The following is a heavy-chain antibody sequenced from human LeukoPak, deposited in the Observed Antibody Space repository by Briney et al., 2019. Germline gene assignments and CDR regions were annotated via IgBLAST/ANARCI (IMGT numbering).Heavy chain of an antibody. D-gene: IGHD3-10*01. CDR1: GGTFSGYA. CDR2: IIPIFGTA. Sequence: ASVKVSCKASGGTFSGYAISWVRQAPGQGLEWMGGIIPIFGTANYARKFQGRVTITTDESTSTAYMELSSLRSEDTAVYYCASPDYYGSGSYYNPRYYYMDVWGKGTTVTVSS. V-gene: IGHV1-69*05. CDR3: ASPDYYGSGSYYNPRYYYMDV. J-gene: IGHJ6*03.